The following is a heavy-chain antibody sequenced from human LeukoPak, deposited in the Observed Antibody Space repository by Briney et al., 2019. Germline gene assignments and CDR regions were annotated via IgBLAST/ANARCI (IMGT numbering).Heavy chain of an antibody. CDR1: GFTLSGFW. V-gene: IGHV3-74*01. CDR2: MNSAGTTI. Sequence: PGGSLRLSCAASGFTLSGFWLHWVRQVPRGGLLWVARMNSAGTTINYADSVKGRFTISRDNVRNTLHLQMNNLSLGDTAVYFCIREVQVRASASLGLWGRGTLVTVS. D-gene: IGHD1-1*01. CDR3: IREVQVRASASLGL. J-gene: IGHJ4*01.